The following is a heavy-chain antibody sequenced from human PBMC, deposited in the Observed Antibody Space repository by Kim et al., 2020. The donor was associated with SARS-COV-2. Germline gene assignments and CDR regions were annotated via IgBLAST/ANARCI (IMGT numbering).Heavy chain of an antibody. CDR3: ARVSPLSTAAGTSGMDV. J-gene: IGHJ6*02. V-gene: IGHV3-30*01. Sequence: VKGRFTSSRDNSKNTLYLQMNSLRAEDTAVYYCARVSPLSTAAGTSGMDVWGQGTTVTVSS. D-gene: IGHD6-13*01.